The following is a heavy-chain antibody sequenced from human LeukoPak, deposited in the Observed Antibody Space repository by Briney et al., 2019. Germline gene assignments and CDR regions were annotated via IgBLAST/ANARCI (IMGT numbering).Heavy chain of an antibody. Sequence: SETLSLTCTVSGGSISSSSYYWGWIRQPPGTGLEWIGTIYYSGSTYYNPSLKSRVTISVDTSKNQFSLKLSSVTAADTAVYYCARNLAGHFGGFYFDDWGQGTLVTVSS. CDR3: ARNLAGHFGGFYFDD. V-gene: IGHV4-39*07. D-gene: IGHD2-21*01. J-gene: IGHJ4*02. CDR1: GGSISSSSYY. CDR2: IYYSGST.